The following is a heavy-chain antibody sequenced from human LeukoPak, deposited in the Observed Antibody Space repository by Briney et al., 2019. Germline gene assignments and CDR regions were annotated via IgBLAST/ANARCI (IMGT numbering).Heavy chain of an antibody. CDR1: GGSISSSSYY. CDR3: ARGPYDYVWGRRFDP. Sequence: SETLSLTCTVSGGSISSSSYYWGWIRQPPGKGLEWIGSIYYSGSTYYNPSLKSRVTISVDTSKNQFSLKLSSVTAADTAVYYCARGPYDYVWGRRFDPWGQGTLVTVSS. D-gene: IGHD3-16*01. V-gene: IGHV4-39*01. J-gene: IGHJ5*02. CDR2: IYYSGST.